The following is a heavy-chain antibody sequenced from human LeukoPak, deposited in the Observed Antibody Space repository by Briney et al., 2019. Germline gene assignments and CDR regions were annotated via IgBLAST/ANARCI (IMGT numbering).Heavy chain of an antibody. J-gene: IGHJ5*02. CDR2: IYYSGST. V-gene: IGHV4-59*01. CDR3: ARSYYYGSGRWFDP. CDR1: GDSISSYY. Sequence: PSETLSLTCTVSGDSISSYYWNWIRQPPGKGLEWIGYIYYSGSTNYNPSLKSRVTISVDTSKNQFSLKLSSVTAADTAVYYCARSYYYGSGRWFDPWGQGTLVTVSS. D-gene: IGHD3-10*01.